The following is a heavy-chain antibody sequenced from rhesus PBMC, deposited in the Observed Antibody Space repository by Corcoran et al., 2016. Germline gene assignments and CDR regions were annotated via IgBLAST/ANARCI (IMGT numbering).Heavy chain of an antibody. CDR1: GGSISRSY. V-gene: IGHV4-169*01. Sequence: QVQLQESGPGLVKPSETLSVTCAVSGGSISRSYWSWIRQAPGKGLEWIAYIYGGGSSTNPNPSHKSRVTLSVDTSKTQFSLKLNSVTAADTAVYYCARYSPIEATRFALDSWGHGVVVAVSS. CDR3: ARYSPIEATRFALDS. CDR2: IYGGGSST. J-gene: IGHJ6*01. D-gene: IGHD3-9*01.